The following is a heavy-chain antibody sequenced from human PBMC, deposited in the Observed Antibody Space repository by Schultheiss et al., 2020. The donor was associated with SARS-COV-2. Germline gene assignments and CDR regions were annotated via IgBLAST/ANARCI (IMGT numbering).Heavy chain of an antibody. CDR1: GGSVNTASYY. CDR3: ARVGGHPVYNWFDP. D-gene: IGHD3-16*01. J-gene: IGHJ5*02. Sequence: SQTLSLTCTVSGGSVNTASYYWSWIRQPPGKGLEWIGYIYYSGSTNYNPSLKSRVTISLDTSKNQFSLKLSSVTAADTAVYYCARVGGHPVYNWFDPWGQGTLVTVSS. CDR2: IYYSGST. V-gene: IGHV4-61*01.